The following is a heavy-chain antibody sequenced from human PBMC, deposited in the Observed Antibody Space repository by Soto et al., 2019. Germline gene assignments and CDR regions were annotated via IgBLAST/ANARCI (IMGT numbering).Heavy chain of an antibody. CDR1: GYTFTGHY. D-gene: IGHD1-26*01. Sequence: ASVKVSCKASGYTFTGHYIHWVRQAPEQGPEWMGEIGPESGATRYAQKFQGRVTMTRDMSITTVYMELNNLGPDDTAVYYCGRGRSGQIVVFYWGQGTPVTVSS. CDR2: IGPESGAT. CDR3: GRGRSGQIVVFY. V-gene: IGHV1-2*02. J-gene: IGHJ4*02.